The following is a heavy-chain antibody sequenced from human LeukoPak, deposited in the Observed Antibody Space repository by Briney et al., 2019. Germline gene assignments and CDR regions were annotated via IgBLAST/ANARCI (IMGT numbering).Heavy chain of an antibody. CDR1: GFTVSSNY. CDR2: IYSGGST. D-gene: IGHD2-21*02. J-gene: IGHJ4*02. Sequence: GGSLRLSCAASGFTVSSNYMSWVRQAPGKGLEWVSVIYSGGSTYYADSVKGRFTISRDNSKNTLYLQMNSLRAEDTAVYYCARASLGDSPYYLDYGGRETRDHVPS. CDR3: ARASLGDSPYYLDY. V-gene: IGHV3-53*01.